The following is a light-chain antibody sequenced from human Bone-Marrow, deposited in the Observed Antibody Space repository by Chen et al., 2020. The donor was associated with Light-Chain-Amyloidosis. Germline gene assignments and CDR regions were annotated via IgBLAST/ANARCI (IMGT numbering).Light chain of an antibody. CDR3: QQRSNGSGT. J-gene: IGKJ5*01. CDR2: DAS. Sequence: EIVLTQSPATLSLSPGERATLSCRASQSVSSYLAWYQQKPGQAPRLLIYDASNRATGIPARFSGSGSGTDFTLTISSLEPEDFAVYYCQQRSNGSGTFGQGTRLEIK. V-gene: IGKV3-11*01. CDR1: QSVSSY.